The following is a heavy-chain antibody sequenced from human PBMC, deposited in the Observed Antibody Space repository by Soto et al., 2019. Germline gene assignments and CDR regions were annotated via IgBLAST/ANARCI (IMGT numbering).Heavy chain of an antibody. V-gene: IGHV1-69*13. CDR3: ARCDSSGGSFDY. CDR1: GGTFSSYA. CDR2: IIPIFGTA. J-gene: IGHJ4*02. Sequence: SVKVSCKASGGTFSSYAISWVRQAPGQGLEWMGGIIPIFGTANYAQKFQGRVTITADESTSTAYMELSSLRSEDTAVYHCARCDSSGGSFDYWGQGTLVTVSS. D-gene: IGHD3-22*01.